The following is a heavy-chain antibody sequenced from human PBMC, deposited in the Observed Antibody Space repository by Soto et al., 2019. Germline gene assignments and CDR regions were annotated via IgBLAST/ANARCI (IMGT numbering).Heavy chain of an antibody. Sequence: GASVKVSCKASGYTFTSYAMHWVRQAPGQRLEWMGWINAGNGNTKYSQKFQGRVTITRDTSASTAYMELSSLRSEDTAVYYCARDRKYCSSTSCLSFEYWGQGTLVTVSS. V-gene: IGHV1-3*01. D-gene: IGHD2-2*01. CDR2: INAGNGNT. CDR1: GYTFTSYA. J-gene: IGHJ4*02. CDR3: ARDRKYCSSTSCLSFEY.